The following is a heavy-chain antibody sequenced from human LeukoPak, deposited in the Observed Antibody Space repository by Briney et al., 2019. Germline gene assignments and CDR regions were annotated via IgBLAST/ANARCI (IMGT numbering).Heavy chain of an antibody. CDR2: MNPNSGNT. CDR1: GYTFTSYD. D-gene: IGHD3-3*01. J-gene: IGHJ5*02. Sequence: GASVKVSCKASGYTFTSYDINWVRQATGQGLEWTGWMNPNSGNTGFAQKFQGRVTMTRNTSISTAYMELSSLRSEDTAVYYCARALLRSRFYLDPWGQGTLVTVSS. V-gene: IGHV1-8*01. CDR3: ARALLRSRFYLDP.